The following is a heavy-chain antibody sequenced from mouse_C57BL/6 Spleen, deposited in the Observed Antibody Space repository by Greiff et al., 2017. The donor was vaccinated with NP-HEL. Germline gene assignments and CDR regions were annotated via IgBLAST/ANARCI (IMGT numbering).Heavy chain of an antibody. CDR3: ARLRGNSAMDY. D-gene: IGHD2-1*01. CDR2: IYPGDGDT. CDR1: GYAFSSSW. J-gene: IGHJ4*01. Sequence: VHLVESGPELVKPGASVKISCKASGYAFSSSWMNWVKQRPGKGLEWIGRIYPGDGDTNYNGKFKGKATLTADKSSSTAYMQLSSLTSEDSAVYFCARLRGNSAMDYWGQGTSVTVSS. V-gene: IGHV1-82*01.